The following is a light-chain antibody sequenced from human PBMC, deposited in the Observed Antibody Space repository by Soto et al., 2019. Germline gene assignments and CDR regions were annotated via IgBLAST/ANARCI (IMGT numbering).Light chain of an antibody. CDR1: QSGSNSY. J-gene: IGKJ1*01. CDR2: ADS. Sequence: EIVMTQSPATLSVSPWERATLSCRAGQSGSNSYLAWYQQKPGQARRLLIYADSNRATGIPARFSGSGSGTDFTLTITRLEPEDFAMYYCQRYDSLRTFGQGTKVDIK. V-gene: IGKV3-20*01. CDR3: QRYDSLRT.